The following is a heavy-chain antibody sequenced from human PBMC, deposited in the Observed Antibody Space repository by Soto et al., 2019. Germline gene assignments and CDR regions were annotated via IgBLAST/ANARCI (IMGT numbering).Heavy chain of an antibody. CDR1: GGSISSSTYY. CDR3: ARDYFDSSGYYWVDY. V-gene: IGHV4-39*07. J-gene: IGHJ4*02. D-gene: IGHD3-22*01. CDR2: FFIGGNT. Sequence: SETLSLTCTVSGGSISSSTYYWGWMRQPPGKGLEWIASFFIGGNTYYNPSLKSRVTISLDMSKAQFSLKLSSVTAADTAVYYCARDYFDSSGYYWVDYWGQGTLVTVSS.